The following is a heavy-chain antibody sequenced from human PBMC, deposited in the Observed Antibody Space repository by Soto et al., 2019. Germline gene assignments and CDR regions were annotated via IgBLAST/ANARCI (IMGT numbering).Heavy chain of an antibody. CDR3: XXXXXXXXXXXXX. Sequence: GSLRLSCAASGFTFSSYAMSWVRQAPGKGLEWVSAISGSGGSTYYADSVKGRFTISRDNSKNTLYLQMNSLRAEDTAVYYXXXXXXXXXXXXXXXGQRXLVXVSS. CDR1: GFTFSSYA. CDR2: ISGSGGST. J-gene: IGHJ4*02. V-gene: IGHV3-23*01.